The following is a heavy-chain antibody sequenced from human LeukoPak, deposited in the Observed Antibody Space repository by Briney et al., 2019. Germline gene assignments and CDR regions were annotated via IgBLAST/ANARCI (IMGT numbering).Heavy chain of an antibody. CDR1: GFTFSRHG. J-gene: IGHJ6*02. D-gene: IGHD2-2*01. Sequence: GGSLRLSCAASGFTFSRHGMQWVRQAPGKGLEWVAAVSYDESNKYYADFVKGRFTISRDNSKNTLFLQMNSLRAEDTAVYYCAKDLGVIIVPYAIDYYGLDVWGQGTKVTVSS. CDR2: VSYDESNK. V-gene: IGHV3-30*18. CDR3: AKDLGVIIVPYAIDYYGLDV.